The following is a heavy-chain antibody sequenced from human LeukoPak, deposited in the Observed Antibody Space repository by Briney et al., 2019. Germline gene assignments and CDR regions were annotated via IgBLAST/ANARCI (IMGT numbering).Heavy chain of an antibody. Sequence: SETLSLTCTVSGGSISSSSYYWGWIRQPPGKGLEWIGSIYYSGSTYYNPSLKSRVTISVDTSKNQFSLKLSSVTAADTAVYYCARITYYDFWSGYYNLGHYFDYWGQGTLVTVSS. CDR2: IYYSGST. J-gene: IGHJ4*02. V-gene: IGHV4-39*01. D-gene: IGHD3-3*01. CDR3: ARITYYDFWSGYYNLGHYFDY. CDR1: GGSISSSSYY.